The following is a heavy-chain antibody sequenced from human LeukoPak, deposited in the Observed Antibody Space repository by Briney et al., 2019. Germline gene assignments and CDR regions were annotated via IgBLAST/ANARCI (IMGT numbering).Heavy chain of an antibody. J-gene: IGHJ3*02. D-gene: IGHD5-18*01. CDR1: GFTFSSYA. CDR3: TRLTADRPANDAFDI. V-gene: IGHV3-23*01. CDR2: ISGSGGST. Sequence: GGSLRLSCAASGFTFSSYAMSWVRQAPGKGLEWVSAISGSGGSTYYADSVKGRFTISRDNSKNTLYLQMNSLKTEDTAVYYCTRLTADRPANDAFDIWGQGTMVTASS.